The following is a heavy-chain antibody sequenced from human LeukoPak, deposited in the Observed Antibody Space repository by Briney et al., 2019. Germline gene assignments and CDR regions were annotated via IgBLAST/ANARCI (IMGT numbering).Heavy chain of an antibody. CDR3: ARFHYYGSGSYHNWFDP. Sequence: PSETLSLTCAVSGVSITDNWWSWVRQPPGKGLEWIGETLHTGPTNFNPSLKSRVTISVDTSKNQFSLKLSSVTAADTAVYYCARFHYYGSGSYHNWFDPWGQGTLVTVSS. CDR2: TLHTGPT. D-gene: IGHD3-10*01. V-gene: IGHV4-4*02. J-gene: IGHJ5*02. CDR1: GVSITDNW.